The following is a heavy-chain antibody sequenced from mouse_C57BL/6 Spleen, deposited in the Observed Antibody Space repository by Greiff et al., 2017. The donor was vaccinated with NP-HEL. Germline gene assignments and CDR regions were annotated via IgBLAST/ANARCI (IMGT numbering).Heavy chain of an antibody. CDR1: GFTFSSYG. V-gene: IGHV5-6*01. Sequence: EVQGVESGGDLVKPGGSLKLSCAASGFTFSSYGMSWVRQTPDKRLEWVATISSGGSYTYYPDSVKGRFTISRDNAKNTLYLQMSSLKSEDTAMYYCAREDYDGYPDYWGQGTTLTVSS. CDR3: AREDYDGYPDY. CDR2: ISSGGSYT. D-gene: IGHD2-3*01. J-gene: IGHJ2*01.